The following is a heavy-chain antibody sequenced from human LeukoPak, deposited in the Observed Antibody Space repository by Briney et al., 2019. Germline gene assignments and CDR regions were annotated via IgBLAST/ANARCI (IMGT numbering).Heavy chain of an antibody. J-gene: IGHJ4*02. V-gene: IGHV3-7*01. CDR1: GFTLSSYW. D-gene: IGHD3-16*01. CDR3: ARGLYVGK. CDR2: IKQDGSEK. Sequence: GGSLRLSCAASGFTLSSYWMSWVRQAPGKGLEWVANIKQDGSEKYYVDSVKGRFTISRDNTKNSLYLQMNSLRAEDTAVYYCARGLYVGKWGQGTLVTVSS.